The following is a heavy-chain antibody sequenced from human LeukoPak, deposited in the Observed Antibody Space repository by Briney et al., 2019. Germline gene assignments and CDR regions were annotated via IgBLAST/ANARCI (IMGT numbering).Heavy chain of an antibody. CDR3: ARENYYDSGSYSYWYFDL. Sequence: PGGSLRLSCAASGFTFSSYAMSWVRQAPGKGLEWVSYISSSGSTIYYADSVKGRFTISRDNAKKSLYLQMNSLRAEDTAVYYCARENYYDSGSYSYWYFDLWGRGTLVTVSS. V-gene: IGHV3-48*04. J-gene: IGHJ2*01. CDR1: GFTFSSYA. CDR2: ISSSGSTI. D-gene: IGHD3-10*01.